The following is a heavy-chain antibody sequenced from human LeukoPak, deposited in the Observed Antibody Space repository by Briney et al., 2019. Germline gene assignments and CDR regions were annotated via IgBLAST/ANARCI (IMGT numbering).Heavy chain of an antibody. V-gene: IGHV3-53*05. CDR2: IYSGGST. J-gene: IGHJ3*02. CDR1: GFTVSSNY. D-gene: IGHD3-3*01. Sequence: GGSLRLSCAASGFTVSSNYMSWVRQAPGKGLEWVSVIYSGGSTYYADSVTGRFTISRDNSKNTVYLQMNYLRAEDTAVYYCARPALEWLLYDAFDIWGQGTVVTASS. CDR3: ARPALEWLLYDAFDI.